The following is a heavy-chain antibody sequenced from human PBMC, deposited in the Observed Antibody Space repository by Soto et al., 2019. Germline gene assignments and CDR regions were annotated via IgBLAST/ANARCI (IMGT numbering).Heavy chain of an antibody. J-gene: IGHJ3*02. V-gene: IGHV3-9*01. CDR2: ISWNSGSI. Sequence: GGSLRLSCAASGFTFDDYAMHWVRQAPGKGLEWVSGISWNSGSIGYADSVKGRFTISRDNAKNSLYLQMNSLRAEDTALYYCAKEIAVAFAGAAFDIWGQGTMVTVSS. D-gene: IGHD6-19*01. CDR1: GFTFDDYA. CDR3: AKEIAVAFAGAAFDI.